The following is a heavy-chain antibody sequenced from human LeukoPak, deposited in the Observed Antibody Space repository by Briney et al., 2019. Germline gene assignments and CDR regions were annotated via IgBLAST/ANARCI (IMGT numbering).Heavy chain of an antibody. D-gene: IGHD2-8*01. CDR3: ARESPEWRYFDY. V-gene: IGHV3-21*01. J-gene: IGHJ4*02. CDR1: GFTFSIFG. CDR2: ISSSSSYI. Sequence: GGSLRLSCAASGFTFSIFGINWVRQAPGKGLEWVSSISSSSSYISYADSVKGRFTISRDNAKNSLDLQMNSLRAEDTAVYYCARESPEWRYFDYWGQGTLVTVSS.